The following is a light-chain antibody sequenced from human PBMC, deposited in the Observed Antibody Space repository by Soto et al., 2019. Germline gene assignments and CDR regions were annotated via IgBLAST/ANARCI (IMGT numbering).Light chain of an antibody. Sequence: EIVMTQSPATLSVSPGERATLSCRASQSVSSNLAWYQQIPGQAPRLLIYGASSRATDIPARFSGSRSGTEFTLTINSLQSEDFAIYYCHQYNNWPPWTFGQGTKVEVK. CDR1: QSVSSN. V-gene: IGKV3-15*01. J-gene: IGKJ1*01. CDR3: HQYNNWPPWT. CDR2: GAS.